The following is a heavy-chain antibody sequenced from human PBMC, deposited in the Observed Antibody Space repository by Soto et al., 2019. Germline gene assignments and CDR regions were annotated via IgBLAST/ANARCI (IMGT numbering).Heavy chain of an antibody. CDR1: GGSISSGGYS. CDR2: IYHSGST. V-gene: IGHV4-30-2*01. CDR3: ARGEVVALGY. Sequence: SGTLSLTCAVSGGSISSGGYSWSWFREPPGKGLEWIGYIYHSGSTYYNPSLKSRVTILVDRSKNQFSLKLSSVTAADTAVYYCARGEVVALGYWGQGTLVTVSS. J-gene: IGHJ4*02. D-gene: IGHD2-15*01.